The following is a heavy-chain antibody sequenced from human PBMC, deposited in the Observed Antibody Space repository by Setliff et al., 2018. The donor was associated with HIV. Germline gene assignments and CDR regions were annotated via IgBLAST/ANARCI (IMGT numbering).Heavy chain of an antibody. J-gene: IGHJ6*03. CDR3: ARGVAAAGMLMDV. D-gene: IGHD6-13*01. Sequence: SETLSLTCTFSGVSTSIHYWVWIRQPAGRGLEWIGRIHTSDTTRYNPSLQSRLPMSVDTSKNQFSLKLTSVSAADTAVCYCARGVAAAGMLMDVWGKGTTVTVSS. CDR1: GVSTSIHY. V-gene: IGHV4-4*07. CDR2: IHTSDTT.